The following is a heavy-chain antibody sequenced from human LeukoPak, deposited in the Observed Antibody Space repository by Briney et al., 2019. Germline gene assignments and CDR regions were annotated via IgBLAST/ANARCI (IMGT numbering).Heavy chain of an antibody. J-gene: IGHJ4*02. CDR3: AKGGTTYCGADCYRFDY. V-gene: IGHV3-23*01. CDR2: ISGSGGST. D-gene: IGHD2-21*01. Sequence: PGGSLRLSCTASGFTFSSYAMSWVRQAPGKGLEWVSGISGSGGSTYYADSVKGRFTISRDNSKNTLYLQMNSLRAEDTAVYYCAKGGTTYCGADCYRFDYWGQGNMVTVSS. CDR1: GFTFSSYA.